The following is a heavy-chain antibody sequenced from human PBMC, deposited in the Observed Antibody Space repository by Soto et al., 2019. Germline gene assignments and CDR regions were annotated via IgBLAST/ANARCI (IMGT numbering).Heavy chain of an antibody. CDR2: IYYSGST. CDR3: LRFGVAYGMDV. CDR1: GGSISSGGYY. J-gene: IGHJ6*02. D-gene: IGHD3-3*01. V-gene: IGHV4-31*03. Sequence: PSETLSLTCTVSGGSISSGGYYWSWIRQHPGKGLEWIGYIYYSGSTYYNPSLKSRVTISVDTSKNQFPLKLSSVTAADTAVYYCLRFGVAYGMDVWGQGTTVTVSS.